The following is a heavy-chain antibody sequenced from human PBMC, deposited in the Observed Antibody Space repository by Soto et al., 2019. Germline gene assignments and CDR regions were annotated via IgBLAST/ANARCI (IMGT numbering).Heavy chain of an antibody. V-gene: IGHV5-51*01. CDR2: IYPGDSDT. J-gene: IGHJ5*02. CDR1: GYNFANYR. CDR3: ARQGLGSSWYNWFDP. Sequence: GESLKISCKGSGYNFANYRIGWVRQMPGKGLEWMGIIYPGDSDTRYSPSFQGQVTISADKSISIAYLQWSSLKASDTAMYFCARQGLGSSWYNWFDPWGQGTLVTVSS. D-gene: IGHD6-13*01.